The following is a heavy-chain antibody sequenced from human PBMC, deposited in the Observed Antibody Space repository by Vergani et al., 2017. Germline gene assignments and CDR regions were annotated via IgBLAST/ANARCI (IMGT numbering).Heavy chain of an antibody. CDR2: INHSGST. J-gene: IGHJ3*02. CDR1: GGSFSGYY. Sequence: QVQLQQWGAGLLKPSETLSLTCAVYGGSFSGYYWSWIRQPPGKGLEWIGEINHSGSTNYNPSLKSRVTISVDTSKKQFPLKLSSVTAADTAVYYCAGDAPPYYYDSSSYLGAFDIWGQGTMVTVSS. CDR3: AGDAPPYYYDSSSYLGAFDI. V-gene: IGHV4-34*01. D-gene: IGHD3-22*01.